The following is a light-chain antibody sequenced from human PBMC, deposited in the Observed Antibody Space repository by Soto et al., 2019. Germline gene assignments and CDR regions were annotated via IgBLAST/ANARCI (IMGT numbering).Light chain of an antibody. CDR1: QSVSSSN. Sequence: ESVLTQSPGTLSLSPGERATISCRASQSVSSSNLDWYQQKPGQAPRLLIYGASSRATGIPDRFSGSGSGTDFTLTISRLEPEDFAVYYCQQYGSSPPVTFGGGTKVDI. CDR2: GAS. CDR3: QQYGSSPPVT. J-gene: IGKJ4*01. V-gene: IGKV3-20*01.